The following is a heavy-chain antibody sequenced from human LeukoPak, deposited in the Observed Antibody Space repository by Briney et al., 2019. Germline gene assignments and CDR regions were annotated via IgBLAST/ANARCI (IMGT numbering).Heavy chain of an antibody. Sequence: GGSLRLSCAASVFSFNTYGMHWVRQSPGKGLEWVACIGHEGTIKYYAESVKGRCTVSRDNSNNMLYLQMNSLTTEDTAVYYCATELNPDLAFEYWGQGTLVTVSS. D-gene: IGHD3/OR15-3a*01. CDR2: IGHEGTIK. J-gene: IGHJ4*02. CDR3: ATELNPDLAFEY. V-gene: IGHV3-30*02. CDR1: VFSFNTYG.